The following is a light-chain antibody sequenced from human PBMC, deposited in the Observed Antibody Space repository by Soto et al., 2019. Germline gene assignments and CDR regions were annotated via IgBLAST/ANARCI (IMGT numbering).Light chain of an antibody. J-gene: IGLJ1*01. CDR3: VSFTSSTTYV. CDR1: SSDVGGSNF. Sequence: QSALTQPASVSASPGQSITISCTGTSSDVGGSNFVSWYQQHPGKPPKLIIYDVATRPSGVSNRFSGSKSGSTASLIISLLHTEDEDDYYCVSFTSSTTYVFGSGTKLTVL. V-gene: IGLV2-14*03. CDR2: DVA.